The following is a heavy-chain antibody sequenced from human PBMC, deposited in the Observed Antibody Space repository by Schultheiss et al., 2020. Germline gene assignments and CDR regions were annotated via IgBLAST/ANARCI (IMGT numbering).Heavy chain of an antibody. CDR1: GGSISSSSYY. V-gene: IGHV4-39*07. CDR2: IYYSGST. J-gene: IGHJ6*02. D-gene: IGHD3-3*01. CDR3: ARGATIFGVVMDV. Sequence: SQTLSLTCTVSGGSISSSSYYWGWIRQPPGKGLEWIGYIYYSGSTYYNPSLKSRVTISVDTSKNQFSLKLSSVTAADTAVYYCARGATIFGVVMDVWGQGTTVTVAS.